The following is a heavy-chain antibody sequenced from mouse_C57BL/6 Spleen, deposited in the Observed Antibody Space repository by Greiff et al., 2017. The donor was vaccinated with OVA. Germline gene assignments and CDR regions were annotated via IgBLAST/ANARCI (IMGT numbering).Heavy chain of an antibody. CDR1: GYTFTDYY. CDR3: ARFDDGYYEFAY. V-gene: IGHV1-26*01. CDR2: INPNNGGT. D-gene: IGHD2-3*01. J-gene: IGHJ3*01. Sequence: VQLQQSGPELVKPGASVKISCKASGYTFTDYYMNWVKQSHGKSLEWIGDINPNNGGTSYNQKFKGKATLTVDKSSSTAYMELRSLTSEDSAVYYCARFDDGYYEFAYWGQGTLVTVSA.